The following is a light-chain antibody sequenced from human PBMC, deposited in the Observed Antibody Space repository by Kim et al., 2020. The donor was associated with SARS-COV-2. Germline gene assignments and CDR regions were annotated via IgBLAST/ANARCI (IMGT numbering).Light chain of an antibody. V-gene: IGLV2-8*01. Sequence: GQSVTISCTGTSRDIGGYNHVSWYQQHPGKAPTLMIYEVSKWPSGVPDRFSGSKSGNTASLTVSGLQADDEANYYCSSYGGNNNWVFGGGTQLTVL. CDR2: EVS. CDR3: SSYGGNNNWV. CDR1: SRDIGGYNH. J-gene: IGLJ3*02.